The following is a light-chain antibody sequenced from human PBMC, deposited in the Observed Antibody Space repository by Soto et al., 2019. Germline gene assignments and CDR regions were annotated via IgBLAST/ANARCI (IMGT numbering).Light chain of an antibody. J-gene: IGKJ5*01. Sequence: AIQLTQSPSSLSASVGDRVTITCRASQGIPSNLAWYQQKPGRAPKLLIYDAASLESGVPSRFRGSGFVTDFTLTINSLQPEDFATYYCQQFNIYPLTFGQGTRLEIK. CDR2: DAA. CDR1: QGIPSN. V-gene: IGKV1-13*02. CDR3: QQFNIYPLT.